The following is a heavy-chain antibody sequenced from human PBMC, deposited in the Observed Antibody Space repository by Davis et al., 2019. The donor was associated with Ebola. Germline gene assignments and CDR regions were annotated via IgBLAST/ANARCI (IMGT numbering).Heavy chain of an antibody. CDR1: GGTFSSYA. J-gene: IGHJ4*02. D-gene: IGHD5-12*01. CDR2: IIPIFGTA. Sequence: SVKVSCKASGGTFSSYAISWVRQAPGQGLEWMGGIIPIFGTANYAQKFQGRVTITADKSTSTAYMELSSLRSEDTAVYYCAREGRGLRFEGPLDYWGQGTPVTVSS. CDR3: AREGRGLRFEGPLDY. V-gene: IGHV1-69*06.